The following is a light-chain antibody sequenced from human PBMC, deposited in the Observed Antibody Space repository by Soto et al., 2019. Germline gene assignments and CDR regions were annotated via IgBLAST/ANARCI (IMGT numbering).Light chain of an antibody. V-gene: IGKV1-6*01. CDR3: LQDYGDSWT. J-gene: IGKJ1*01. Sequence: QMTQSPSSLSASVGEKIIITCRASRDVGSDVSWYQQKPGQAPKLLIYASSNLYTGVPSRFSGSRSGTEFTLTISSLQPEDSASYYCLQDYGDSWTFGQGTKVEIE. CDR2: ASS. CDR1: RDVGSD.